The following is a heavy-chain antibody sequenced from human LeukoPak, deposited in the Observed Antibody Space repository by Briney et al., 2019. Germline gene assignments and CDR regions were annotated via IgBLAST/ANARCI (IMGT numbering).Heavy chain of an antibody. Sequence: GGSLRLSCAASGFIFSGYWVAWVRQAPGKGLEWVANIKQDGSEKYYVDSVKGRFTISRDNAKNSLYLQMNSLRAEDTAVYYCARDLEGHICYFDYWGQGTLVTVSS. CDR1: GFIFSGYW. D-gene: IGHD2-21*01. CDR3: ARDLEGHICYFDY. CDR2: IKQDGSEK. J-gene: IGHJ4*02. V-gene: IGHV3-7*01.